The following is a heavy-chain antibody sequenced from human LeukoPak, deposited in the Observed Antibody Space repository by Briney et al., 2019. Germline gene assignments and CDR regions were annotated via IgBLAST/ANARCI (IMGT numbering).Heavy chain of an antibody. V-gene: IGHV3-23*01. J-gene: IGHJ4*02. Sequence: GGSLRLSCAASGFTFTTYPMSWVRQAPGKGLEWVSAISASGGGTYYADSVKGRFTISRDNSRSTVFLQLSSLRAEDTAVYYCAKAPHCPNDVCRYFDYWGQGILVTVSS. CDR2: ISASGGGT. D-gene: IGHD2-8*01. CDR3: AKAPHCPNDVCRYFDY. CDR1: GFTFTTYP.